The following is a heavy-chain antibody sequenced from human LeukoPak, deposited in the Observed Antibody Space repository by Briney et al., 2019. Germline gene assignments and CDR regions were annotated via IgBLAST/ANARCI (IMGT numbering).Heavy chain of an antibody. V-gene: IGHV1-69*04. J-gene: IGHJ4*02. D-gene: IGHD5-24*01. CDR2: IIPIFGIA. CDR3: ARAVEMATIGGNYYFDY. Sequence: SVKVSCKASGGTFSSYAISWARQAPGQGLEWMGRIIPIFGIANYAQKFQGRVTITADKSTSTAYMELSSLRSEDTAVYYCARAVEMATIGGNYYFDYWGQGTLVTVSS. CDR1: GGTFSSYA.